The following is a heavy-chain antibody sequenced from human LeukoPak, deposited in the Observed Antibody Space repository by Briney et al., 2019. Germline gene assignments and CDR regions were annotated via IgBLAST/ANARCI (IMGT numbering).Heavy chain of an antibody. CDR1: GGSISSYY. Sequence: PSETLSLTCTVSGGSISSYYWSWIRQPAGKGLEWIGRIYTSGSTNYNPSLKSRVTTSVDTSKNQFSLKLSSVTAADTAVYYCARSDFGVVDSGWFDPWGQGTLVTVSS. V-gene: IGHV4-4*07. J-gene: IGHJ5*02. CDR3: ARSDFGVVDSGWFDP. CDR2: IYTSGST. D-gene: IGHD3-3*01.